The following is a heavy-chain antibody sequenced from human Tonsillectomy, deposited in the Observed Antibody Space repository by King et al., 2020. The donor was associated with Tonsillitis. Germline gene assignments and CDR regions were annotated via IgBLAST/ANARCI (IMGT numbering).Heavy chain of an antibody. Sequence: VQLVESGGGVVQPGRSLRLSCAASVFTFSSYGMHWVRQAPGKGLEWVAVISYDGSNKYYADSVKGRFTISRDNSKNTLYLQMNSRRAEDTAVYYCAKGAIVATILTPGDYWGQGTLVTVSS. CDR3: AKGAIVATILTPGDY. D-gene: IGHD5-12*01. CDR2: ISYDGSNK. CDR1: VFTFSSYG. V-gene: IGHV3-30*18. J-gene: IGHJ4*02.